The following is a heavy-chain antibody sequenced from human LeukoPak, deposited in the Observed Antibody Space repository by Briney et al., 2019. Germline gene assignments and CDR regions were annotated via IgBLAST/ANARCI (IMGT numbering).Heavy chain of an antibody. CDR2: LYYGGST. J-gene: IGHJ3*02. D-gene: IGHD5-18*01. V-gene: IGHV4-39*01. CDR1: GGSISSVSYY. Sequence: SETLSLTCTVSGGSISSVSYYWSWIRQPPGKGLEWIGTLYYGGSTYYNPSLKSRVTISVDMSKNQFSPMLSSVTAVDTAVYYCAREDTATATGALDIWGQGTMVTVSS. CDR3: AREDTATATGALDI.